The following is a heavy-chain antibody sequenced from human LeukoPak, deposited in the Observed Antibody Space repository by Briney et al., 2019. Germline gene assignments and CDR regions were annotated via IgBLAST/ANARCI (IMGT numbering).Heavy chain of an antibody. CDR3: AKQMAVDYFDY. CDR2: ISYDGSNK. J-gene: IGHJ4*02. V-gene: IGHV3-30*18. Sequence: PGGSLRLSCAASGFTFSDYYMSWIRQAPGKGLEWVAVISYDGSNKYYADSVKGRFTISRDNSKNTLYLQMNSLRAEDTAVYYCAKQMAVDYFDYWGQGTLVTVSS. CDR1: GFTFSDYY. D-gene: IGHD5-24*01.